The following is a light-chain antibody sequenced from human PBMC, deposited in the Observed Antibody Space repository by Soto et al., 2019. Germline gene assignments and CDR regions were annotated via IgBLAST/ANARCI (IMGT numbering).Light chain of an antibody. Sequence: QSALTQPPSVSGAPGQRVTISCTGSSSNIGAGYDVHWYQQLPGTAPKLLIYSSNQRPSGVPDRFSGSKSGTAASLAISGLRSEDEADYYCAAWDDSLSGWVFGGGTKLTVL. CDR2: SSN. V-gene: IGLV1-47*01. J-gene: IGLJ3*02. CDR3: AAWDDSLSGWV. CDR1: SSNIGAGYD.